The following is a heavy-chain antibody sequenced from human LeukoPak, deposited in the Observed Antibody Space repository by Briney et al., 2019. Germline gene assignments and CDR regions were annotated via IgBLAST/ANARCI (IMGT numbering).Heavy chain of an antibody. CDR2: IIPIFGTA. CDR1: GGTFSSYA. D-gene: IGHD2-2*01. V-gene: IGHV1-69*05. J-gene: IGHJ5*02. CDR3: ARGYCSSTSCPNWFDP. Sequence: SVKVSCKASGGTFSSYAISWVRQAPGQGLEWMGGIIPIFGTANYAQKFQGRVTITTDESTSTAYMELSSLRSEDTAVYYCARGYCSSTSCPNWFDPWGQGTLVTVSS.